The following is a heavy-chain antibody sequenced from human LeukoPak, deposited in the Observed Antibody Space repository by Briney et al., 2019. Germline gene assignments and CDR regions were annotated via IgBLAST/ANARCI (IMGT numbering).Heavy chain of an antibody. V-gene: IGHV3-23*01. J-gene: IGHJ4*02. CDR3: AKDIVATPAYYFDY. D-gene: IGHD5-12*01. Sequence: QPGGSLRLSCAASGFTFSSFTMSWVRQAPEKGLEWLSVYNGGNDGTYYADSVKGRFTISRDNSKNTLYLQMNSLRAEDTAVYYCAKDIVATPAYYFDYWGQGTLVTVSS. CDR2: YNGGNDGT. CDR1: GFTFSSFT.